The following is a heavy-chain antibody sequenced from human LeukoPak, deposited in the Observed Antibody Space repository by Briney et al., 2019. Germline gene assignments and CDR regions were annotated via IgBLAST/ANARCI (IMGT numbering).Heavy chain of an antibody. Sequence: ASVKVSCKASGYTFTGYYMHWVRQAPGQGLEWMGWINPNSGGTNYAQKCQGRVTMTRDTSISTAYMELSRLRSDDTAVYYCAVPGGDSPYFDYWGQGTLVTVSS. CDR3: AVPGGDSPYFDY. D-gene: IGHD2-21*02. V-gene: IGHV1-2*02. CDR2: INPNSGGT. J-gene: IGHJ4*02. CDR1: GYTFTGYY.